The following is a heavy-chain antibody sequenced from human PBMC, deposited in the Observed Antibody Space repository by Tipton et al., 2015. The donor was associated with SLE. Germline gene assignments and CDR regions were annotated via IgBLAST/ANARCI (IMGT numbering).Heavy chain of an antibody. D-gene: IGHD6-19*01. Sequence: SLRLSCAASGFTFSSYAMSWVRQAPGKGLEWVSAISGSGGSTYYADSVKGRFTISRDNSKNTLYLQMNSLRAEDTAVYYCAKDKAVAVEFFDYWGQGTLVTVSS. CDR1: GFTFSSYA. CDR2: ISGSGGST. J-gene: IGHJ4*02. CDR3: AKDKAVAVEFFDY. V-gene: IGHV3-23*01.